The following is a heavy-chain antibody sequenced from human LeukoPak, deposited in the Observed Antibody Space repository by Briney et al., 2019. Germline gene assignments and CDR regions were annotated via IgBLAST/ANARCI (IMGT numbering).Heavy chain of an antibody. J-gene: IGHJ5*02. CDR3: AKAAYYGSGSFNWFDP. CDR2: ISWNSGSI. D-gene: IGHD3-10*01. V-gene: IGHV3-9*01. CDR1: GFTFDDYA. Sequence: GRSLRLSCAASGFTFDDYAMHWVRQAPGKGLEWVSGISWNSGSIGYADPVKGRFTISRDNAKNSLYLQMNSLRAEDTALYYCAKAAYYGSGSFNWFDPWGQGTLVTVSS.